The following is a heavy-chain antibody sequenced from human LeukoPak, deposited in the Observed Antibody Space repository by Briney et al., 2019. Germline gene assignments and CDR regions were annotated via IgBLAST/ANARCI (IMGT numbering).Heavy chain of an antibody. Sequence: GASVKVSCKASGYTFTGYYMHWVRQAPGQGLEWMGWINPNSGGTNYAQKFQGGVTMTRDMSISTAYMELSRLRSDDTAVYYCARGNSTVTTPWFDPWGQGTLVTISS. CDR3: ARGNSTVTTPWFDP. CDR2: INPNSGGT. CDR1: GYTFTGYY. V-gene: IGHV1-2*02. D-gene: IGHD4-17*01. J-gene: IGHJ5*02.